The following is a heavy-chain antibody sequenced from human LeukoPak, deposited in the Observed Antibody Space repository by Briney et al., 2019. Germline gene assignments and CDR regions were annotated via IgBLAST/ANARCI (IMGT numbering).Heavy chain of an antibody. CDR1: GFTFNNYA. J-gene: IGHJ5*01. D-gene: IGHD2-2*01. CDR2: ISASGGTT. V-gene: IGHV3-23*01. Sequence: GGSLRLSCAASGFTFNNYAMSWVRQAPGKGLEWASAISASGGTTYYADSVKGRFTISRDNSENTLFLQMNSLSAEDTAVYYCAKEPREYCSSTSCPNWFDSWGQGTLVTVSS. CDR3: AKEPREYCSSTSCPNWFDS.